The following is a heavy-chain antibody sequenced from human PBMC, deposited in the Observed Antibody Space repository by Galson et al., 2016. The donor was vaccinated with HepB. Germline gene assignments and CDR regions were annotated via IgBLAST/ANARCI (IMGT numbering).Heavy chain of an antibody. J-gene: IGHJ3*02. V-gene: IGHV2-5*01. Sequence: PALVKPTQTLTLTCAFSGFSLSTSGVGVGWIRQPPGKVLEWLALIYWHDHKRYSPSLQIRLTITKDTSKKQVVLTMTNMDPVDTATYFCALTGSYQASDGFDIWGQGTMVTVSS. D-gene: IGHD1-26*01. CDR1: GFSLSTSGVG. CDR2: IYWHDHK. CDR3: ALTGSYQASDGFDI.